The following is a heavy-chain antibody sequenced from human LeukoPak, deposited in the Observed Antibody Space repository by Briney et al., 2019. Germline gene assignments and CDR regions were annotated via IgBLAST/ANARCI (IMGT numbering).Heavy chain of an antibody. J-gene: IGHJ6*03. CDR1: GGTFSSYA. D-gene: IGHD3-22*01. V-gene: IGHV1-69*05. CDR3: ARTPSGYYYYYYYMDV. Sequence: GASVKVSCKASGGTFSSYAISWVRQAPGQGLEWMGGIIPIFGTANYAQKSQGRVTITTDESTSTAYMELSSLRSEDTAVYYCARTPSGYYYYYYYMDVWGKGTTVTVSS. CDR2: IIPIFGTA.